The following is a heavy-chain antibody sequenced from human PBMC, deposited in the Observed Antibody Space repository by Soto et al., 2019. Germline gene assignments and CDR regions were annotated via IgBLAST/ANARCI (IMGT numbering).Heavy chain of an antibody. J-gene: IGHJ6*03. CDR3: AREGSGDYYYYMDV. CDR2: ISSSSSYI. V-gene: IGHV3-21*01. Sequence: EVQLVESGGGLVKPGESLRLSCAASGFTFSPYTMNWVRQAPGKGLEWVSSISSSSSYISYADSVRGRFTISRNNAKSSLYLQLSSLRAEDTAVYYCAREGSGDYYYYMDVWDKGTTVTVSS. D-gene: IGHD2-15*01. CDR1: GFTFSPYT.